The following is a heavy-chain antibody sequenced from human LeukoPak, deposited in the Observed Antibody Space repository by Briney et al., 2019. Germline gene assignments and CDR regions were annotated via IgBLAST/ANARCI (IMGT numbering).Heavy chain of an antibody. V-gene: IGHV1-58*01. Sequence: SVKVSCKASGFTFTSSAVQWVRQARGQRLEWIGWIVVGSGNTNYAQKFQERVTITRDMSTSTAYMELSSLRSEDAAVYYCAALGPYGDYVLSFDYWGQGTLVTVSS. CDR2: IVVGSGNT. CDR3: AALGPYGDYVLSFDY. CDR1: GFTFTSSA. D-gene: IGHD4-17*01. J-gene: IGHJ4*02.